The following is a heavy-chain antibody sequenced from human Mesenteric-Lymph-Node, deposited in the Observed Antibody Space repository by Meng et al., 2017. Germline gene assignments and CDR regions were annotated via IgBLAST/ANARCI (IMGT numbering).Heavy chain of an antibody. CDR2: IYYSGST. CDR1: GYSISSTNW. J-gene: IGHJ4*02. V-gene: IGHV4-28*01. CDR3: ARNVPGTSAYYD. D-gene: IGHD3-22*01. Sequence: QVPLPASAPGLVKPSDTLSLTCAVSGYSISSTNWWGWIRQPPGKGLEWIGYIYYSGSTSYNPSLKSRVTMSVDTSKNQFSLNLNSVTAVDTAVYYCARNVPGTSAYYDWGQGTLVTVSS.